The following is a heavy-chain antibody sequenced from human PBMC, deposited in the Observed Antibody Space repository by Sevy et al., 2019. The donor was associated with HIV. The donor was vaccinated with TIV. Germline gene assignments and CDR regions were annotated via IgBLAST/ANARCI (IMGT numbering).Heavy chain of an antibody. CDR2: IYYSGST. J-gene: IGHJ5*02. Sequence: SETLSLTCTVSGGSISSSSYYWGWIRQPPGKGLEWIGSIYYSGSTYYNPSLKSGVTISVDTYKNQVSLKLSAVTAADTAVYYCAVITIFGVVTDNWFDPWGQGTRVTVSS. V-gene: IGHV4-39*01. D-gene: IGHD3-3*01. CDR1: GGSISSSSYY. CDR3: AVITIFGVVTDNWFDP.